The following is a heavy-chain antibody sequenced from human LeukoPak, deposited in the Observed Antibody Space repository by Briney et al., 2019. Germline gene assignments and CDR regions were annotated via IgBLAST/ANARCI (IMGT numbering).Heavy chain of an antibody. V-gene: IGHV5-51*01. J-gene: IGHJ5*02. D-gene: IGHD6-19*01. Sequence: GESLKISCQTSGYSFTNYWIGWVRQMPGKGLEWMGIMYPGDSDTRYSPSFQGQVTISADKSISTAYLQWSSLKASDTAMYYCARPIGSSGWYWFDHWGQGTLVTVSS. CDR1: GYSFTNYW. CDR2: MYPGDSDT. CDR3: ARPIGSSGWYWFDH.